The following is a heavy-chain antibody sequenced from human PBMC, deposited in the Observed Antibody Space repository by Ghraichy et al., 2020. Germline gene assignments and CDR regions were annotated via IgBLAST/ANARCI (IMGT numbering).Heavy chain of an antibody. J-gene: IGHJ4*02. CDR2: IYHSGRT. CDR1: RGSLRTYH. CDR3: ARAGGDYYDSSTYDPQYFDF. V-gene: IGHV4-59*08. Sequence: SETLSLTCTVSRGSLRTYHWSWIRRPPGKGLEWIGQIYHSGRTDQNPSLRSRVSMSVDTSKNQFSLSLRSVTAADTAMYYCARAGGDYYDSSTYDPQYFDFWGQGALVTVAS. D-gene: IGHD3-22*01.